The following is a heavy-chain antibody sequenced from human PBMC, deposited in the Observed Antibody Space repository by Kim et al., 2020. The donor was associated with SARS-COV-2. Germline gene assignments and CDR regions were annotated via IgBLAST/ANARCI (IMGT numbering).Heavy chain of an antibody. D-gene: IGHD5-18*01. Sequence: GGSLRLSCAASGFTFSSYWMSWVRQAPGKGLEWVANIKQDGSEKYYVDSVKGRFTISRDNAKNSLYLQMNSLRAEDTAVYYCARDIGPDTATIDYWGQGTLVTVSS. CDR2: IKQDGSEK. V-gene: IGHV3-7*01. CDR1: GFTFSSYW. CDR3: ARDIGPDTATIDY. J-gene: IGHJ4*02.